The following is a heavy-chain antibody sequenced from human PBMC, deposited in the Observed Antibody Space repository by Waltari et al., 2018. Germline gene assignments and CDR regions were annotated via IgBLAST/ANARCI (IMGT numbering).Heavy chain of an antibody. Sequence: EVQLLESGGGLVQPGGSLRLSCAASGFTFSSYAMSWVRQAPGKGLDWVSAISGSGGSTYYADSVKGRFTISRDNSKNTLYLQMNSLRAEDTAVYYCARTNVDTAMAFDYWGQGTLVTVSS. CDR1: GFTFSSYA. D-gene: IGHD5-18*01. V-gene: IGHV3-23*01. J-gene: IGHJ4*02. CDR2: ISGSGGST. CDR3: ARTNVDTAMAFDY.